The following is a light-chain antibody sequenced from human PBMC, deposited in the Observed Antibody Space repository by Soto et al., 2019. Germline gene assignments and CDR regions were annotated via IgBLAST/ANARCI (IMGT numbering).Light chain of an antibody. V-gene: IGLV3-21*01. CDR1: NVGSRS. Sequence: SYELTQPPSVSVAPGETARISCWGNNVGSRSVHWYQQKPGQAPFLVIYYDSDRPSGIPDRFSGANSWNTATLIISRVEAGDYDDYYCQVWEATGDQVVFGGGTKLAVL. J-gene: IGLJ2*01. CDR3: QVWEATGDQVV. CDR2: YDS.